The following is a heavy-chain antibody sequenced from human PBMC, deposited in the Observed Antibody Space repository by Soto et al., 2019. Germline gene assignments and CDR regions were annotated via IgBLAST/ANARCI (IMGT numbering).Heavy chain of an antibody. D-gene: IGHD6-19*01. CDR1: AGSISIYY. CDR3: ARGEAVAGFDY. CDR2: IYYSGST. Sequence: PSETLSVTCTFSAGSISIYYWSWIRQPPGKGLELIGYIYYSGSTNYNPSLKSRATISVDTSKNQFSLKLSSVTAADTAVYYCARGEAVAGFDYWGQGTMVTVSS. V-gene: IGHV4-59*01. J-gene: IGHJ4*02.